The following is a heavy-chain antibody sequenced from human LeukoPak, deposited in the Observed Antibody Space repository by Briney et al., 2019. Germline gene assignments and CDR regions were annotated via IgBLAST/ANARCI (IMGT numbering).Heavy chain of an antibody. Sequence: GGSLRLSCTASGFTFDDYAMSWVRQAPGKGLEWVSYISSSGSTIYYADSVKGRFTISRDNAKNSLYLQMNSLRAEDTAVYYCAELGITMIGGVWGKGTTVTISS. V-gene: IGHV3-48*03. J-gene: IGHJ6*04. CDR1: GFTFDDYA. CDR2: ISSSGSTI. D-gene: IGHD3-10*02. CDR3: AELGITMIGGV.